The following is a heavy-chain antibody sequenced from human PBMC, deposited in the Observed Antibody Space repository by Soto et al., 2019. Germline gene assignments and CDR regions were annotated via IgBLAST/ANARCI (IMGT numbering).Heavy chain of an antibody. J-gene: IGHJ4*02. CDR1: VGSISVYF. CDR2: IHYSGNT. V-gene: IGHV4-59*01. D-gene: IGHD3-3*01. Sequence: PSETLSLTCNVSVGSISVYFWSWIRQSPEKGLERIGYIHYSGNTNYNPSLKSRATISVDTSKNQISLKLTSVTAADTAVYYCSRMERSKEGLSVYFFDYWGQGTLVTV. CDR3: SRMERSKEGLSVYFFDY.